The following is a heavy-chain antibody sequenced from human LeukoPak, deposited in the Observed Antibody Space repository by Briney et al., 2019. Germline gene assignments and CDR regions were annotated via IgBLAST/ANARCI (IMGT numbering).Heavy chain of an antibody. CDR1: GFTFSSYG. D-gene: IGHD6-19*01. J-gene: IGHJ4*02. Sequence: GGSLRLSCAASGFTFSSYGMHWVRQAPGKGLEWVAVIWYDGSNKYYADSVKGRFTISRDNSKNTLYLQMNSLRAEDTAVYYCARDLSSGWSPSDYWGQGTLVTVSS. CDR2: IWYDGSNK. CDR3: ARDLSSGWSPSDY. V-gene: IGHV3-33*01.